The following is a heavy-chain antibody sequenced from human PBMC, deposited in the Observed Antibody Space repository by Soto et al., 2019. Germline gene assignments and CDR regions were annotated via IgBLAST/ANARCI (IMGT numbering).Heavy chain of an antibody. V-gene: IGHV4-34*01. D-gene: IGHD5-12*01. CDR1: GGSFSGYY. J-gene: IGHJ6*03. CDR3: ARRVATTDYYYYYMDV. CDR2: INHSGST. Sequence: NPSETLSLTCAVYGGSFSGYYWSWIRQPPGKGLEWIGEINHSGSTNYNPSLKSRVTISVDTSKNQFSLKLSSVTAADTAVYYCARRVATTDYYYYYMDVWGKGTTVTVSS.